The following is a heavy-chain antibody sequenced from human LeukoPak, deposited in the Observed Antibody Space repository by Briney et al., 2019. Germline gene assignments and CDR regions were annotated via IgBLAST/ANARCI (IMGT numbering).Heavy chain of an antibody. D-gene: IGHD6-13*01. V-gene: IGHV1-46*01. CDR2: INPSGGST. Sequence: GASVTVSCKASGYTFTSYYMHWVRQAPGQGLERMGIINPSGGSTSYAQRFQGRVTMTRDTSTSTVYMELSSLRSEDTAVYYCAKDREGTSSWMTNYYYYYGMDVWGQGTTVTVSS. CDR3: AKDREGTSSWMTNYYYYYGMDV. J-gene: IGHJ6*02. CDR1: GYTFTSYY.